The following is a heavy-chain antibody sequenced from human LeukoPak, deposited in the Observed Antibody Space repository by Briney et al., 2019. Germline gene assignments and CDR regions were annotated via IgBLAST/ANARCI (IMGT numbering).Heavy chain of an antibody. J-gene: IGHJ4*02. CDR1: GFTFSSYS. CDR3: ARAPRDIVVVPAAIFHFDY. Sequence: PGGSLRLSCAASGFTFSSYSMNWVRQAPGKGLEWVSSISSSSSYVYYADSVKGRFTISRDNAKNSLYLQMNSLRAEDTAVYYRARAPRDIVVVPAAIFHFDYWGQGTLVTVSS. V-gene: IGHV3-21*01. CDR2: ISSSSSYV. D-gene: IGHD2-2*01.